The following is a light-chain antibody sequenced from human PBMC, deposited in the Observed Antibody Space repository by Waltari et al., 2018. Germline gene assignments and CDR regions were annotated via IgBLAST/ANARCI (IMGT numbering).Light chain of an antibody. CDR2: TLS. Sequence: DIVMTQTPLSLPATPGEPASIPCSSSQSLLNSDDGFTYLDWFLQKPGQSPRLLIYTLSYRASGVPDRFIGTGSGSNFSLKISRVEAEDVGIYYCMQRLEFPYTFGQGTRL. CDR3: MQRLEFPYT. J-gene: IGKJ2*01. V-gene: IGKV2-40*01. CDR1: QSLLNSDDGFTY.